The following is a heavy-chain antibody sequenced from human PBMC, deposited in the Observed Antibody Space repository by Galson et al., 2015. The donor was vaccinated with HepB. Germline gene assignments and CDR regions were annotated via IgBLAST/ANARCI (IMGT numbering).Heavy chain of an antibody. CDR3: AKVLSAFVSYFDS. J-gene: IGHJ4*02. CDR2: IMFGGSKK. V-gene: IGHV3-30*02. Sequence: SLRLSCAASGFSFSDYNMHWVRQAPGKGLEWVALIMFGGSKKYYTDSVKGRFTISRDNSKNTLYLQMDNLRVEDKAVYYCAKVLSAFVSYFDSWGQGALVTVSS. D-gene: IGHD2-2*01. CDR1: GFSFSDYN.